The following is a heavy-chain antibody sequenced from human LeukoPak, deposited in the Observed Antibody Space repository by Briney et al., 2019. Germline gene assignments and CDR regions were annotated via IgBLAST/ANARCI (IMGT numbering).Heavy chain of an antibody. CDR2: ISYDGSNK. J-gene: IGHJ4*02. D-gene: IGHD3-22*01. V-gene: IGHV3-30*18. CDR3: AKDRGSHYYDSSGYLKGDLDY. CDR1: GFTFSSYG. Sequence: PGGSLRLSCAASGFTFSSYGMHWVRQAPGKGLEWVAVISYDGSNKYYADSVKGRFTISRDNSKNTLYLQMNSLRAEDTAVHYCAKDRGSHYYDSSGYLKGDLDYWGQGTLVTVSS.